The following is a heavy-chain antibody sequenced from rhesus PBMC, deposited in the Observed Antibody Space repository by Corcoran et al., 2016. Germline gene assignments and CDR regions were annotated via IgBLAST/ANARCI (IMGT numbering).Heavy chain of an antibody. D-gene: IGHD2-21*01. CDR2: ISGSSGST. CDR3: ARCTGSGYYDY. Sequence: QVQLQESGPGLVKPSETLSLTCAVSGYSIRSGYSWGWIRQPPGKGLEYIGYISGSSGSTYYNPSLKSRVTTSKDTSKNQFSLKLSSVTAADTAVYYCARCTGSGYYDYWGQGVLVTVSS. J-gene: IGHJ4*01. V-gene: IGHV4-99*01. CDR1: GYSIRSGYS.